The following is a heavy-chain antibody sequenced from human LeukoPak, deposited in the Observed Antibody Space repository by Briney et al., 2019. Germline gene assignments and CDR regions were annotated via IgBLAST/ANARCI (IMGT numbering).Heavy chain of an antibody. CDR3: ARPLQYFYDSSGYCGY. Sequence: GGALRLSCAASGFTFRDYYMSWIRQAPGKRLEWVSYISSSGSTIYYADSVKGRFTISRDNTKNSLYLQMNSLRAEDTAVYYCARPLQYFYDSSGYCGYCGQGTLVAVSS. CDR1: GFTFRDYY. J-gene: IGHJ4*02. CDR2: ISSSGSTI. D-gene: IGHD3-22*01. V-gene: IGHV3-11*04.